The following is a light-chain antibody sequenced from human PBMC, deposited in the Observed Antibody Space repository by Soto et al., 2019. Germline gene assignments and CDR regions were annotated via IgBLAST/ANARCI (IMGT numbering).Light chain of an antibody. CDR1: SSDVGGYNY. Sequence: QSVLTQPASVSGSPGQSITISCTGTSSDVGGYNYVSWYQHQSGKAPKLMIHEVSHRPAGVSNRFSGSKSGNTASLTISGLQAEDEADYYCSSYTSSRAYVFGIGTKLTVL. V-gene: IGLV2-14*01. CDR3: SSYTSSRAYV. J-gene: IGLJ1*01. CDR2: EVS.